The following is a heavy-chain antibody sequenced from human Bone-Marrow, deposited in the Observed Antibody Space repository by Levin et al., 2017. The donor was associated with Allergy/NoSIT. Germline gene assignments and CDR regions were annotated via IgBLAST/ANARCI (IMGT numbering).Heavy chain of an antibody. CDR1: GFTFSGSD. V-gene: IGHV3-73*01. D-gene: IGHD2-2*02. J-gene: IGHJ4*02. CDR2: IRNKANSYAT. Sequence: GGSLRLSCAASGFTFSGSDMHWVRQASGKGLEWVGRIRNKANSYATSYSASVKGRFTISRDDATSTAYLQMSSLKAEDTAVYYCTRHPYCSSANCYIYWGQGTLVTVSS. CDR3: TRHPYCSSANCYIY.